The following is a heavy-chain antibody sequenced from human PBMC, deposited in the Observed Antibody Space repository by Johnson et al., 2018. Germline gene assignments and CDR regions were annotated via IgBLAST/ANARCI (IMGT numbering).Heavy chain of an antibody. CDR2: ISTTSHYL. D-gene: IGHD5-12*01. J-gene: IGHJ6*03. CDR3: ARRNDGYDFGYYLDV. Sequence: VQLVQSGGGLVKPGGSLRLSCAASGFTFSAYRMSWVRQAPGKGLEWVSSISTTSHYLYFLDSVNGRFTISRDNSRESLYLQMDNLRAEDTAVYYCARRNDGYDFGYYLDVWGKGTTVTVSS. V-gene: IGHV3-21*01. CDR1: GFTFSAYR.